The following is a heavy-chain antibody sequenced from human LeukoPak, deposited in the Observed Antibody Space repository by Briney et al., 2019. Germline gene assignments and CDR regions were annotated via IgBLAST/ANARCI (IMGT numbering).Heavy chain of an antibody. Sequence: GGSLRLSCAASGFTFTSYSMNWVRQAPGKGLEWVSSITSTSKYIDYADSLKGRFTISRDNAKNSLYLQMNSLRAEDTAVYYCAKDPITTVTTVFDYWGQGTLVTVSS. V-gene: IGHV3-21*04. J-gene: IGHJ4*02. CDR1: GFTFTSYS. CDR2: ITSTSKYI. CDR3: AKDPITTVTTVFDY. D-gene: IGHD4-17*01.